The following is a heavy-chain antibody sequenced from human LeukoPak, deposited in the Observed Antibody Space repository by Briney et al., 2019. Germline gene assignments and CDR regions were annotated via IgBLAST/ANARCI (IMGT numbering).Heavy chain of an antibody. CDR3: ARRGYYYMDV. Sequence: SETLSLTCTVSGGSISSYYWSWIRQPPGKGLEWIGYIYTSGSTNYNPSLKSRVAISVDTSKNQFSLKLSSVTAADTAVYYCARRGYYYMDVWGKGTTVTVSS. J-gene: IGHJ6*03. V-gene: IGHV4-4*09. CDR1: GGSISSYY. D-gene: IGHD3-10*01. CDR2: IYTSGST.